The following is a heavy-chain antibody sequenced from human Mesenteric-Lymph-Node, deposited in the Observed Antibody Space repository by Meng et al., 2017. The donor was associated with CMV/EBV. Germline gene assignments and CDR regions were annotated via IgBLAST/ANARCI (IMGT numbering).Heavy chain of an antibody. CDR3: ARGLRVYYFDY. CDR2: IFYSGST. Sequence: TCTVSGGSISSGTYYWTWIRQHPGKGLEWIGYIFYSGSTYYNPSLKSRLTISVDTSKNQFSLNLSSLTAADTAVYYCARGLRVYYFDYWGQGTLAPSPQ. CDR1: GGSISSGTYY. J-gene: IGHJ4*02. D-gene: IGHD5/OR15-5a*01. V-gene: IGHV4-31*03.